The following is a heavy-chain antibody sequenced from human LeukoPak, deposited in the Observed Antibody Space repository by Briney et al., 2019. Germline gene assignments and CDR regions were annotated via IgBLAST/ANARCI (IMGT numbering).Heavy chain of an antibody. CDR3: ARQETSSYNGAFDI. CDR1: GLIFSSYW. J-gene: IGHJ3*02. Sequence: GGSLRLSCAASGLIFSSYWMSWVRQAPGKGLEWVAYIKKDGSEKYYVDSVKGRFTISRDNAKNSLYLQMNSLRADDTAVYHCARQETSSYNGAFDIWGQGTMVTVSS. V-gene: IGHV3-7*01. CDR2: IKKDGSEK. D-gene: IGHD1-26*01.